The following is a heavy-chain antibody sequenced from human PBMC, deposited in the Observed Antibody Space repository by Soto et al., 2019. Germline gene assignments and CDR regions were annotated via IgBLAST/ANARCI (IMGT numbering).Heavy chain of an antibody. V-gene: IGHV4-39*01. J-gene: IGHJ4*02. CDR2: IFFSGST. CDR1: GGSISSSSYY. Sequence: QLQLQESGPGLVKASETLSLTCTVSGGSISSSSYYWGWIRQPPGKGLEWIGSIFFSGSTYYTSSLKRRVTISVDTPKNQFSLKLNSVTAADTGVYYCAKMAMRPSFDFWGQGALVSVSS. CDR3: AKMAMRPSFDF.